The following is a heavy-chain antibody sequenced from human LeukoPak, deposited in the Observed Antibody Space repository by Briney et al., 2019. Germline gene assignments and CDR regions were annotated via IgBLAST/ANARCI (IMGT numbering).Heavy chain of an antibody. Sequence: GGSLRLSCAASGFTFSSYAMSWVRQAPGKGLEWVSAISGSGGSTYYADSVKGRFTISRDNSKNTLYLQMNSLRAEDTAVYYCAKDIAMRGYYDYVWGSLPRYFDYWGQGTLVTVSS. J-gene: IGHJ4*02. CDR3: AKDIAMRGYYDYVWGSLPRYFDY. V-gene: IGHV3-23*01. CDR2: ISGSGGST. CDR1: GFTFSSYA. D-gene: IGHD3-16*01.